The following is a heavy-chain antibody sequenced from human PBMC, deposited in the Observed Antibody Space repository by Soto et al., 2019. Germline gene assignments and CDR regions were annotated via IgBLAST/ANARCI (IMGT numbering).Heavy chain of an antibody. CDR1: GGSISSGDYY. D-gene: IGHD5-12*01. CDR2: IYYSGST. V-gene: IGHV4-30-4*01. Sequence: PSETLSLTCTVSGGSISSGDYYWSWIRQPPGKGLEWIGNIYYSGSTYYNPSPKSRVTISVDTSKNQFHLKVSSVTAADTAVYYCARVGEWLQSDYWGQGTLVTVSS. CDR3: ARVGEWLQSDY. J-gene: IGHJ4*02.